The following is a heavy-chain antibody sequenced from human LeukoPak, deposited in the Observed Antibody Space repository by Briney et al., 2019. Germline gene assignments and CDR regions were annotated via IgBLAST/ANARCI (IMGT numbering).Heavy chain of an antibody. V-gene: IGHV3-15*01. Sequence: GGSLRLPCAASGFTFSSYAMSWVRQAPGKGLEWVGRIKSRTDGGTTDYAAPVKGRFTISRDDSKNTLYLQMNSLKTEDTAVYYCTTETYYYDSSGYYRPFDYWGQGTLVTVSS. J-gene: IGHJ4*02. CDR3: TTETYYYDSSGYYRPFDY. CDR2: IKSRTDGGTT. CDR1: GFTFSSYA. D-gene: IGHD3-22*01.